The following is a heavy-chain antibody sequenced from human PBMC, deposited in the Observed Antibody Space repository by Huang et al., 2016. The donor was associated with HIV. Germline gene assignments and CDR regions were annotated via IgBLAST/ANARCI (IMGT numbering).Heavy chain of an antibody. CDR2: IYAHGNT. Sequence: QVQLQESGQGLVKPSDTLSLTCIVSGDSVDSSYSYWGWVRQPPGTGLAWMGSIYAHGNTSYTKYPKSRITISVDTSKNHFSLNLKTVTAADTAVYYCSRGPSTPATELWGQGTMVTVSS. CDR1: GDSVDSSYSY. J-gene: IGHJ3*01. CDR3: SRGPSTPATEL. V-gene: IGHV4-39*02. D-gene: IGHD1-1*01.